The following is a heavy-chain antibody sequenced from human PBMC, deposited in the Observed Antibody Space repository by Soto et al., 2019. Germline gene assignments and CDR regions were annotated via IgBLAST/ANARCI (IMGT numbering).Heavy chain of an antibody. D-gene: IGHD3-22*01. Sequence: QLQLQESGPGLVKPSETLSLTCTVSGGSIGSSNYYWGWIRQPPGKGLEWIGSIYYSGSTYCNPSLKIRVTISVDTSKYQFSLKLSSVTAADTAVYYCARLVYDSSGYRPGWGQGTLVTVSS. V-gene: IGHV4-39*01. CDR1: GGSIGSSNYY. J-gene: IGHJ4*02. CDR3: ARLVYDSSGYRPG. CDR2: IYYSGST.